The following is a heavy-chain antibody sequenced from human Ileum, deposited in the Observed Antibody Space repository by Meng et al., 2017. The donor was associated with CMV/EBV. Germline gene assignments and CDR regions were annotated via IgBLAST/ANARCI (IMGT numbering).Heavy chain of an antibody. CDR3: AIYYGGVGGRGY. D-gene: IGHD2-21*01. Sequence: QVHVQETGQGRVNPSQTLSLTSSVCVDSIGSDNYHWRWLRRPAGKGLEWIGQRHKNGNDNYNASLKSRVTISIDTSKNQFSLTLTSVTAADTAVYYCAIYYGGVGGRGYWAQGTLVTVSS. CDR2: RHKNGND. CDR1: VDSIGSDNYH. J-gene: IGHJ4*02. V-gene: IGHV4-61*02.